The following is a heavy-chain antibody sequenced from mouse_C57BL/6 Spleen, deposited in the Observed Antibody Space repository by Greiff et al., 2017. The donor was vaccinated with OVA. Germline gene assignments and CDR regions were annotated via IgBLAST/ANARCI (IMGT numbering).Heavy chain of an antibody. V-gene: IGHV14-1*01. CDR3: VYYGSSPGYFDY. D-gene: IGHD1-1*01. CDR2: IDPEDGDT. CDR1: GFNIKDYY. J-gene: IGHJ2*01. Sequence: EVQLQQSGAELVRPGASVKLSCTASGFNIKDYYMHWVKQRPEQGLEWIGRIDPEDGDTEYAPKFQGKATMTADTSSNTAYLQLSSLTSEDTAVYYCVYYGSSPGYFDYWGQGTTLTVSS.